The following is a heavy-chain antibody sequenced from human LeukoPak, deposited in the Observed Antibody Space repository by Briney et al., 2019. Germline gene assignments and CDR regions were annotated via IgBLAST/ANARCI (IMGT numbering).Heavy chain of an antibody. Sequence: SSETLSLTCTVSGYSISSGYYWGWIRQPPGKGLEWIGSIYHSGSTYYNPSLKSRVTISVDTSKNQFSLKLSSVTAADTAFYYCARDDLLHRNWFDPWGQGTLVTVSS. V-gene: IGHV4-38-2*02. CDR3: ARDDLLHRNWFDP. J-gene: IGHJ5*02. CDR2: IYHSGST. CDR1: GYSISSGYY. D-gene: IGHD3-22*01.